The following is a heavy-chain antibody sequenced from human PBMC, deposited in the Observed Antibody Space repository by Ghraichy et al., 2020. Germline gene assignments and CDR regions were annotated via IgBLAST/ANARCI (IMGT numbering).Heavy chain of an antibody. CDR2: IKYDSSEK. Sequence: GGSLRLSCAASGFTFTSYYMTWVRQVPGKGLEWVANIKYDSSEKYYEDSVKGRFTISRDNAKNSLYLQMNSLRPDDTAVYYCARGGYNCGSNPIDYWGQGTLVTVSS. CDR1: GFTFTSYY. V-gene: IGHV3-7*04. J-gene: IGHJ4*02. D-gene: IGHD5-18*01. CDR3: ARGGYNCGSNPIDY.